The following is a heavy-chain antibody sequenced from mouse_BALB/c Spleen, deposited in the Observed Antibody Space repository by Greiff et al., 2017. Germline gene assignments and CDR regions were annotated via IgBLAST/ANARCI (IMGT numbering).Heavy chain of an antibody. Sequence: QVQLKESGAELVRPGSSVKISCKASGYAFSSYWMNWVKQRPGQGLEWIGQIYPGDGDTNYNGKFKGKATLTADKSSSTAYMQLSSLTSEDSAVYFCARLTSTGPFDYWGQGTTLAVSS. J-gene: IGHJ2*01. CDR2: IYPGDGDT. V-gene: IGHV1-80*01. CDR3: ARLTSTGPFDY. D-gene: IGHD4-1*02. CDR1: GYAFSSYW.